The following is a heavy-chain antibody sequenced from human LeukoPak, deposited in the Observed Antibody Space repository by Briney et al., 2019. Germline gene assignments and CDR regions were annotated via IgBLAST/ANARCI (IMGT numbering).Heavy chain of an antibody. J-gene: IGHJ4*02. CDR1: GFTFDDYA. D-gene: IGHD6-19*01. Sequence: PGGSLRLSCAASGFTFDDYAMHWVRQAPGKSLEWVSLISGDGGSTYYAASVKGRFTISRDNSKNSLYLQMNSLRTEDTALDYCAKVLFQGAVAVTEVFVFWGQGTLFTVSS. CDR2: ISGDGGST. CDR3: AKVLFQGAVAVTEVFVF. V-gene: IGHV3-43*02.